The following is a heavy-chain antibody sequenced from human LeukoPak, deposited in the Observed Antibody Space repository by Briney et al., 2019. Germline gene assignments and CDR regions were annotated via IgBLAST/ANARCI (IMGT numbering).Heavy chain of an antibody. CDR1: AGSISNYF. CDR3: ARENGSGSRGLDF. Sequence: SETLSLTCTVSAGSISNYFWSWIRQPAGKGLEWIGRIYTSGTTNYSPSLKSRVTMSVDTSTNQFSLKLTSVTAADTAVYYCARENGSGSRGLDFWGQGTLVTSPQ. D-gene: IGHD3-10*01. J-gene: IGHJ4*02. CDR2: IYTSGTT. V-gene: IGHV4-4*07.